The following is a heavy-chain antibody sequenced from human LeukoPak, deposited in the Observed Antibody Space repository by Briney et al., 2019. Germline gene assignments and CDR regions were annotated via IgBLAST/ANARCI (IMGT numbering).Heavy chain of an antibody. Sequence: SETLSLTCAVYGGSFSGYYWSWIRQPPGKGLEWIGEINHSGSTNYNPSLKSRVTISVDTSKNQFSLKLSSVTAEDTAVYYCARDRVSGSYYVGGVWFDPWGQGTLVTVSS. CDR1: GGSFSGYY. V-gene: IGHV4-34*01. J-gene: IGHJ5*02. CDR3: ARDRVSGSYYVGGVWFDP. D-gene: IGHD1-26*01. CDR2: INHSGST.